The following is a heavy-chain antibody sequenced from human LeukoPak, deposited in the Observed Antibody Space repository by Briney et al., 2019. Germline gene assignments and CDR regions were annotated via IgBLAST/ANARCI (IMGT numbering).Heavy chain of an antibody. CDR3: ARVREDSSAWAYFDF. V-gene: IGHV3-74*01. J-gene: IGHJ4*02. D-gene: IGHD6-6*01. CDR2: FDADGTTT. Sequence: GGSLRLSCAASGFTFSRYSMHWVRPAPGKGLVWVSHFDADGTTTRDADSVKGRFNISRDNAKNTLYLQMNSLRVEDTVLYYCARVREDSSAWAYFDFWGQGTLVTVSS. CDR1: GFTFSRYS.